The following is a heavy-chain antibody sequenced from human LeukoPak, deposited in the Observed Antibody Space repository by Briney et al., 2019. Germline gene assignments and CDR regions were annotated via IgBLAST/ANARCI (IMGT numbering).Heavy chain of an antibody. D-gene: IGHD5-24*01. J-gene: IGHJ4*02. Sequence: QPGGSLRLACAASGFTFSSYWMHWVRQVPGKGLVWVPRIKSDGSGTSYADSVQGRFTISRDNAKNTLYLQMNSLRAEDTAVYYCARKGDGYNSIDYWGQGTLVTVSS. CDR3: ARKGDGYNSIDY. V-gene: IGHV3-74*01. CDR2: IKSDGSGT. CDR1: GFTFSSYW.